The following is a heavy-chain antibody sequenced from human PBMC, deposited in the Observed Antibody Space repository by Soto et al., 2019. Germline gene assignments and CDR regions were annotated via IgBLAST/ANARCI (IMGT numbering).Heavy chain of an antibody. Sequence: WWSXRLSCASCVCTFNFYSIHLFRHAPGKGLEFVAGISVDCRTNYADSVKGRFIISRDNSKNMVFLQMNTLRAEERALYNGKKTGGWYYSDSSGTNGDPHVWGQGTLV. V-gene: IGHV3-23*01. D-gene: IGHD3-22*01. CDR2: ISVDCRT. J-gene: IGHJ3*01. CDR1: VCTFNFYS. CDR3: KKTGGWYYSDSSGTNGDPHV.